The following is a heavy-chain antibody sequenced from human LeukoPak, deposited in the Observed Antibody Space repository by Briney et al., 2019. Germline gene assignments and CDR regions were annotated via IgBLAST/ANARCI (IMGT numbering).Heavy chain of an antibody. CDR3: ARGRYYYGSGSYNNWFDP. CDR1: GGTFSSYA. V-gene: IGHV1-24*01. J-gene: IGHJ5*02. D-gene: IGHD3-10*01. CDR2: FDPEVGET. Sequence: ASVKVSCKASGGTFSSYAISWVRQAPGQGLEWMGGFDPEVGETIYAQKFQGRVTMTEDTSTDTAYMELSSLRSEDTAVYYCARGRYYYGSGSYNNWFDPWGQGTLVTVSS.